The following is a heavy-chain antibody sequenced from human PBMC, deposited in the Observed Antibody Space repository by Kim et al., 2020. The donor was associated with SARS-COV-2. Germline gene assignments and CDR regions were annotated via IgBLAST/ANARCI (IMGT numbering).Heavy chain of an antibody. CDR1: GFTFSSYS. V-gene: IGHV3-21*01. CDR3: ARELELPLYYYYGMDV. Sequence: GGSLRLSCAASGFTFSSYSMNWVRQAPGKGLEWVSSISSSSSYIYYADSVKGRFTISRDNAKNSLYLQMNSLRAEDTAGYYCARELELPLYYYYGMDVWGPGTTSTVSS. D-gene: IGHD1-7*01. CDR2: ISSSSSYI. J-gene: IGHJ6*02.